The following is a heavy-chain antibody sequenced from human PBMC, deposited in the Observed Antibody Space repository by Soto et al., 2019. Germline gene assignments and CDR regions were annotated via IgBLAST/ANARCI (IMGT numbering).Heavy chain of an antibody. V-gene: IGHV3-48*02. CDR1: GFSFKSFN. CDR3: ARASRSWYYFDS. CDR2: ISSNTGSVK. D-gene: IGHD1-20*01. Sequence: GGSLRLSCAASGFSFKSFNMNWVRQAPGKGLEWISFISSNTGSVKYYAGSVKGRFTISRDNAKNSLYLQMTTLRDDDTAVYFCARASRSWYYFDSWGQGTLVTVSS. J-gene: IGHJ4*02.